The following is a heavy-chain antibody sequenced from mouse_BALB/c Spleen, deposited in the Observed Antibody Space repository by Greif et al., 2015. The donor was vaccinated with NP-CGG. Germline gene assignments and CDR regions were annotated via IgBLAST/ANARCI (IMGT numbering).Heavy chain of an antibody. D-gene: IGHD2-10*02. J-gene: IGHJ2*01. Sequence: EVKLVESGGGLVKPGGSLKLSCAASGFAFSSYDMSWVRQTPEKRLEWVAYISSGGGSTYYPDTVKGRFTISRDNAKNTLYLQMSSLKSEDTAMYYCARHGYGNYYFDYWGQGTTLTVSS. CDR1: GFAFSSYD. V-gene: IGHV5-12-1*01. CDR3: ARHGYGNYYFDY. CDR2: ISSGGGST.